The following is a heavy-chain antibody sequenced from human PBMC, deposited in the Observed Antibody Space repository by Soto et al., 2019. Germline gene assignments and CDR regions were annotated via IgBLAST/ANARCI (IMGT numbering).Heavy chain of an antibody. V-gene: IGHV3-7*05. D-gene: IGHD3-22*01. J-gene: IGHJ3*02. CDR3: ARDANNRDSSVYYDVFDI. CDR2: IRKDGTQE. Sequence: ESGGGLVQPGGSLRLSCTASGFTFENYWMTWIRQAPGKGLEWVANIRKDGTQEHYVDSVEGRFGVSRDNARASLYLQMNSLRIEDTAVYYCARDANNRDSSVYYDVFDIWGQGTMVTVSP. CDR1: GFTFENYW.